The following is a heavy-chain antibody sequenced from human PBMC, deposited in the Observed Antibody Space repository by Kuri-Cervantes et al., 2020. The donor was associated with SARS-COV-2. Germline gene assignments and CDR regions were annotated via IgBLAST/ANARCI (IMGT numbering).Heavy chain of an antibody. CDR1: GGSISSYY. D-gene: IGHD4-11*01. V-gene: IGHV4-59*08. J-gene: IGHJ6*03. CDR3: ARRIYSNYYYYMDV. CDR2: IYYSGST. Sequence: SETLSLTCTVSGGSISSYYWSWIRQPPGKGLEWIGYIYYSGSTNYNPSLKSRVTISVDTSKNQFSLKLSSVTAADTAVYYCARRIYSNYYYYMDVWGNGTTVTVAS.